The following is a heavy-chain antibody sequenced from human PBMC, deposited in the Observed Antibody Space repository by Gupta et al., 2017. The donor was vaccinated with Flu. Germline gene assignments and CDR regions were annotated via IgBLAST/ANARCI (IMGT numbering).Heavy chain of an antibody. D-gene: IGHD3-22*01. V-gene: IGHV4-38-2*02. J-gene: IGHJ4*02. CDR1: TSGYY. CDR2: IYHSGST. CDR3: ARDHGYYDSSGPKHFDY. Sequence: TSGYYWGWIRQPPGKGLEWIGSIYHSGSTYYNPSLKSRVTISVDTSKNQFSLKLSSVTAADTAVYYCARDHGYYDSSGPKHFDYWGQGTLVTVSS.